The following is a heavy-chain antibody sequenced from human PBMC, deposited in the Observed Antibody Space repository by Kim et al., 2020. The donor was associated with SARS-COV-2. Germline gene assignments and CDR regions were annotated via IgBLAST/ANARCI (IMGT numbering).Heavy chain of an antibody. Sequence: GGSLRLSCAASGFTFDDYAMHWVRQAPGKGLEWVSGISWNSGSIGYADSVKGRFTISRDNAKNSLYLQMNSLRAEDTALYYCAKDIGISSSYLPRRYYYYGMDVWGQGTTVTVSS. V-gene: IGHV3-9*01. CDR2: ISWNSGSI. CDR3: AKDIGISSSYLPRRYYYYGMDV. J-gene: IGHJ6*02. D-gene: IGHD6-13*01. CDR1: GFTFDDYA.